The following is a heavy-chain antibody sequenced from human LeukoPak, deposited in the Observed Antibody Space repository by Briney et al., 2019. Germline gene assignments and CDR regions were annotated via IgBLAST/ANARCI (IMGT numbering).Heavy chain of an antibody. V-gene: IGHV3-33*08. J-gene: IGHJ2*01. Sequence: GGSLRLSCLASGFAFSSYGMHWVRQAPGKGLEWVAVIWFGGDNKDYADSVKGRFTVSRDNSKNTLSLQMSSLRADDTAVYYCARVTITGAHWYFDLWGRGALVTVSS. CDR3: ARVTITGAHWYFDL. CDR2: IWFGGDNK. D-gene: IGHD7-27*01. CDR1: GFAFSSYG.